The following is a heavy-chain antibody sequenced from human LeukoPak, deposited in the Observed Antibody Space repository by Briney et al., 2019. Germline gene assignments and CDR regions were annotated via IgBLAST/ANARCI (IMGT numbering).Heavy chain of an antibody. Sequence: GGSLRLSCAASGFTFSSYWMNWARQAPGKGLEWVASINHNGNVNYYVDSVKGRFTISRDNAKNSLYLQMSNLRAEDTAVYYCAKQSGDYYDFWSGYYIAVGEYFDYWGQGTLVTVSS. J-gene: IGHJ4*02. D-gene: IGHD3-3*01. CDR3: AKQSGDYYDFWSGYYIAVGEYFDY. CDR1: GFTFSSYW. V-gene: IGHV3-7*03. CDR2: INHNGNVN.